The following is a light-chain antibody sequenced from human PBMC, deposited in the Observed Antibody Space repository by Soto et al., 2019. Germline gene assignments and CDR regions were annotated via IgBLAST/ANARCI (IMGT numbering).Light chain of an antibody. CDR1: QSISSY. J-gene: IGKJ2*01. CDR3: QQSYSTPYT. V-gene: IGKV1-39*01. CDR2: AAS. Sequence: DIPMTQSPSSLSASVGDRVTITCRASQSISSYLNWYQQKPGKAPKLLIYAASSLQSGVPSRFSGSGSGTDSTLTISSLQPEDFATYYCQQSYSTPYTFGQGTKLEIK.